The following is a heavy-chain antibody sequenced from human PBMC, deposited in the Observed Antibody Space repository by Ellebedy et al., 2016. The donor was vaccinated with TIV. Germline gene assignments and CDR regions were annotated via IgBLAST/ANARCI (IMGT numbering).Heavy chain of an antibody. CDR2: ISSSSSTI. D-gene: IGHD2-15*01. J-gene: IGHJ4*02. CDR1: GFIFSSYS. Sequence: GESLKISXAASGFIFSSYSMNWVRQAPGKGLEWVSYISSSSSTIYYADSVKGRFTISRDNAKNSLYLQMNSLRAEDTAVYYCARMGGFCSGGSCYLRTFDYWGQGTLVTVSS. CDR3: ARMGGFCSGGSCYLRTFDY. V-gene: IGHV3-48*04.